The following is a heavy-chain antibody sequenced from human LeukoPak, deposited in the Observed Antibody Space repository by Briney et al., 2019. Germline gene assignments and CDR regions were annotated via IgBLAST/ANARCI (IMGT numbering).Heavy chain of an antibody. D-gene: IGHD2-15*01. CDR2: INHSGST. Sequence: SETLSLTCAVYGGSFSGYYWSWIRQPPGKGLEWIGEINHSGSTNYNPSLESRVTISVDTSKNQFSLKLSSVTAADTAVYYCARGGGCSGGSCLFFDYWGQGTLVTVSS. CDR1: GGSFSGYY. CDR3: ARGGGCSGGSCLFFDY. V-gene: IGHV4-34*01. J-gene: IGHJ4*02.